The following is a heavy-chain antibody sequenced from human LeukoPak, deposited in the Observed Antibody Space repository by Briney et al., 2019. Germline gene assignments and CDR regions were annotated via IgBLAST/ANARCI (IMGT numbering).Heavy chain of an antibody. J-gene: IGHJ5*02. Sequence: ASVKVSCKASGYTFTSYGISWVRQAPGQGLEWMGWISAYNGNTNYAQKLQGRVTMTTDTSTSTAYMELRSLRSDDTAVYYCARGALGGRSPYNWFDPWGQGTLVTVSS. CDR2: ISAYNGNT. CDR1: GYTFTSYG. CDR3: ARGALGGRSPYNWFDP. D-gene: IGHD3-16*01. V-gene: IGHV1-18*01.